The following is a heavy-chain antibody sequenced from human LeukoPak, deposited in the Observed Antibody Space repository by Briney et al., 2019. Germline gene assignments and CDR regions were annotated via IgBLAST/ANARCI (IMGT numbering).Heavy chain of an antibody. CDR2: ISYDGSNK. CDR3: ARTVLLWFGELLGGAFDI. D-gene: IGHD3-10*01. Sequence: GGSLRLSCAASGFTFSRYEMNWVRQAPGKGLEWVAVISYDGSNKYYADSVKGRFTISRDNSKNTLYLQMNSLRAEDTAVYYCARTVLLWFGELLGGAFDIWGQGTMVTVSS. J-gene: IGHJ3*02. CDR1: GFTFSRYE. V-gene: IGHV3-30-3*01.